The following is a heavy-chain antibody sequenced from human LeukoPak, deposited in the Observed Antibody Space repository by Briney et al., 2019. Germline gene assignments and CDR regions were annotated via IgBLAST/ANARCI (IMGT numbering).Heavy chain of an antibody. V-gene: IGHV4-38-2*02. CDR1: GYSISSGYY. CDR2: IYHSGST. J-gene: IGHJ5*02. Sequence: SETLSLTCTVSGYSISSGYYWGWIRQPPGKGLEWIGSIYHSGSTYYNPSLKSRVTISVDTPKNQFSLKLSSVTAADTAVYYCARITVADPNWFDPWGQGTLVTVSS. D-gene: IGHD6-19*01. CDR3: ARITVADPNWFDP.